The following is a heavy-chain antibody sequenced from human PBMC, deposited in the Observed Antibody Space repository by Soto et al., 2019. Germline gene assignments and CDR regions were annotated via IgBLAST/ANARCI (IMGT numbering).Heavy chain of an antibody. V-gene: IGHV3-48*01. D-gene: IGHD4-17*01. CDR1: GFTFSNYS. CDR3: ASSTGQYHYGAQLTMDV. CDR2: ISSSSSTI. J-gene: IGHJ6*02. Sequence: EVQLVESGGGLVQPGGSLRLSCAASGFTFSNYSMNWVRQAPGKGLEWVSYISSSSSTIYYADSVKGRFTISRDNAKNSLYLQMNSLRAEDTAVYYCASSTGQYHYGAQLTMDVWGQGTTVTVSS.